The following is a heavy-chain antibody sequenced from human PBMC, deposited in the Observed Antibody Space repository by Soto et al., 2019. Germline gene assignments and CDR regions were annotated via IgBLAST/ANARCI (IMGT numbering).Heavy chain of an antibody. CDR2: ISSSGDGT. Sequence: GGSLRLSCAASGFTFNSYAMTWVRQAPGKGLEWVSIISSSGDGTYYVDSVKGRFTISRDNSRNTLNLQMNSLRAEDTAVYYCAKNADFVSCGMDVWGQWTTVTVSS. J-gene: IGHJ6*02. V-gene: IGHV3-23*01. CDR3: AKNADFVSCGMDV. D-gene: IGHD3-3*01. CDR1: GFTFNSYA.